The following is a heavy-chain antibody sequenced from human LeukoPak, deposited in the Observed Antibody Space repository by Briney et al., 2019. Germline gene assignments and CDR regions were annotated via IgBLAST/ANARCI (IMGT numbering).Heavy chain of an antibody. Sequence: PSETLSLTCTVSGGSISGYYWSWIRQPPGKGLEWIGYIYYSGSTNYNPSLKSRVTISVDTSKNQFSLKLSSVTAADTAVYYCARDNPRGPFDYWGQGTLVTVSS. D-gene: IGHD1-14*01. J-gene: IGHJ4*02. CDR3: ARDNPRGPFDY. CDR1: GGSISGYY. V-gene: IGHV4-59*01. CDR2: IYYSGST.